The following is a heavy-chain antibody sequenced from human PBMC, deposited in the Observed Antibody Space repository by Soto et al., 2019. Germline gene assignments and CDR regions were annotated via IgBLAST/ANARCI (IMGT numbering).Heavy chain of an antibody. Sequence: GGSLRLSCAASGFTFSNAWMNWVSQAPGKGLEWVGRIKGKSDGGTIDYGAPVKGRFIISREDSKNTVFLQMNSLKTEDTAVYYCATGTLMVRGGIPPGLDYWGHGTLVTVSS. CDR3: ATGTLMVRGGIPPGLDY. J-gene: IGHJ4*01. D-gene: IGHD3-10*01. CDR2: IKGKSDGGTI. CDR1: GFTFSNAW. V-gene: IGHV3-15*07.